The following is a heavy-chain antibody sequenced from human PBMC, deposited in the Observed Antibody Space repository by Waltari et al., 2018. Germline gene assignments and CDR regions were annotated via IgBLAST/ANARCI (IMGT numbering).Heavy chain of an antibody. CDR1: GGPIRSYY. V-gene: IGHV4-4*07. CDR2: IYTSGST. Sequence: QVQLQESGPGLVKPSETLSLTCTVSGGPIRSYYWSLIRQPAGKGLEWIVRIYTSGSTNYHPSLKSRVTMSVDTSKNQFSLKLSSVTAADTAVYYCARDPGYYDFFPRGWFDPWGQGTLVTVSS. CDR3: ARDPGYYDFFPRGWFDP. D-gene: IGHD3-3*01. J-gene: IGHJ5*02.